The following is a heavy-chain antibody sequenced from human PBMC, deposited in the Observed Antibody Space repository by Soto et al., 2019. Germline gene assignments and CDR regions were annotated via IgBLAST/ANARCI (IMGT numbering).Heavy chain of an antibody. J-gene: IGHJ4*02. V-gene: IGHV4-59*08. CDR2: IYYSGST. D-gene: IGHD3-9*01. Sequence: PSETLSLTCTVSGGSISSYYWSWIRQPPGKGLEWIGYIYYSGSTNYNPSLKSRVTISVDTSKNQFSLKLSSVTAADTAVYYCARHAPNYDILTGYYNEGYFDYWGQGTLVTVSS. CDR1: GGSISSYY. CDR3: ARHAPNYDILTGYYNEGYFDY.